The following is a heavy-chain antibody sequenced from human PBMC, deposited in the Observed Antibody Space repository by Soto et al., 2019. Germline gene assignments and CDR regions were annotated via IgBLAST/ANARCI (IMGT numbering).Heavy chain of an antibody. D-gene: IGHD2-15*01. CDR2: IYYSGST. V-gene: IGHV4-59*01. CDR3: ARYTLGYCSGGSRSSGDAFDI. Sequence: SETLSLTCTVSGGSISSYYWSWIRQPPGKGLEWIGYIYYSGSTNYNPSLKSRVTISLDTSKNQFSLKLSSVTAADTAVYYCARYTLGYCSGGSRSSGDAFDIWGQGIMVTVSS. CDR1: GGSISSYY. J-gene: IGHJ3*02.